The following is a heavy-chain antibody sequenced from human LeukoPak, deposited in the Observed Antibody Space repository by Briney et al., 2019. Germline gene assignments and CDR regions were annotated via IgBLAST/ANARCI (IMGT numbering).Heavy chain of an antibody. CDR3: ATSRPLGFRIPFFY. Sequence: ASEKVSCKVSGYTLTELSMHWVRQAPGKGLEWMGGFDPEDGETIYAQKFQGRVTMTEDTSTDTAYMELSSLESEDTAVYYCATSRPLGFRIPFFYWGQGALVTVSS. CDR2: FDPEDGET. V-gene: IGHV1-24*01. D-gene: IGHD1-14*01. J-gene: IGHJ4*02. CDR1: GYTLTELS.